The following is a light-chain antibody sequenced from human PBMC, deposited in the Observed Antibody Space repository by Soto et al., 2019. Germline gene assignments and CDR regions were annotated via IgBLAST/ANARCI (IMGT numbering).Light chain of an antibody. CDR2: GAS. CDR1: QSVSNN. Sequence: EIVMTQSPATLSVSPGERATLSCRASQSVSNNLAWYQKKPGQAPRLLIYGASTRATGIPARFSGSGSGTEFTLTISSVNSEDFALYYCQQYNNWWTFRHGTRVDIK. V-gene: IGKV3-15*01. CDR3: QQYNNWWT. J-gene: IGKJ1*01.